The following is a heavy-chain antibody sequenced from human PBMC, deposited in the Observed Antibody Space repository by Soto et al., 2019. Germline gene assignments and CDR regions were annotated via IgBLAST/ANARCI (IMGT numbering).Heavy chain of an antibody. J-gene: IGHJ4*02. CDR1: GYSLAGYW. CDR3: ARQTHDSDTGPNFQYYFDS. V-gene: IGHV5-10-1*01. D-gene: IGHD5-18*01. CDR2: IDPSDSQT. Sequence: GESLKISCKGSGYSLAGYWITWVRQKPGKGLEWMGRIDPSDSQTYYSPSFRGHVTISVTKSITTVFLQWSSLRALDTAMYYCARQTHDSDTGPNFQYYFDSWGQVTPVTVSS.